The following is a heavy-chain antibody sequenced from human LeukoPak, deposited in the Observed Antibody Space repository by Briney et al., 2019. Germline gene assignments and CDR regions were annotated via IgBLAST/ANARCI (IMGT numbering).Heavy chain of an antibody. CDR2: ISAYNGNT. CDR3: ARAPPYYYGSGNWFDP. CDR1: GYTFTSYG. D-gene: IGHD3-10*01. J-gene: IGHJ5*02. V-gene: IGHV1-18*01. Sequence: ASVKVSCKASGYTFTSYGISWVRQAPGQGLEWMGWISAYNGNTNYAQKLQGRVTMTTETSTSKAYTELRSLRSDDTAVYYCARAPPYYYGSGNWFDPWGQGTLVTVSS.